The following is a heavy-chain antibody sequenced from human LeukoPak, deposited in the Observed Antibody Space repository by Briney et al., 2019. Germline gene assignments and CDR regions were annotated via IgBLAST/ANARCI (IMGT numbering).Heavy chain of an antibody. J-gene: IGHJ4*02. D-gene: IGHD6-19*01. CDR1: GYTFTSYG. V-gene: IGHV1-18*01. CDR2: ISAYNGNT. Sequence: ASVKVSCKASGYTFTSYGISWVRQAPGQGLEWMGWISAYNGNTNYAQKLQGRVTMTTDTSTSTAYMELSSLRSEDTAVYYCARAPPLIAVAGKGDYWGQGTLVTVSS. CDR3: ARAPPLIAVAGKGDY.